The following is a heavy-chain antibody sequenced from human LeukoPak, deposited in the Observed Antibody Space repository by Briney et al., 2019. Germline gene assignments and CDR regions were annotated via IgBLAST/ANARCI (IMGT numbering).Heavy chain of an antibody. D-gene: IGHD3-10*01. J-gene: IGHJ3*02. Sequence: PGGSLRLSCAASGFTFSSYWMHWVRQAPGKGLVWVSRINSDGSSASYADSVKGRFTISRDNAKNTLYLQMNSLRAEDTAVYYCAREGYYGSGSSIDAFDIWGQGTMVTVSS. CDR3: AREGYYGSGSSIDAFDI. CDR2: INSDGSSA. V-gene: IGHV3-74*01. CDR1: GFTFSSYW.